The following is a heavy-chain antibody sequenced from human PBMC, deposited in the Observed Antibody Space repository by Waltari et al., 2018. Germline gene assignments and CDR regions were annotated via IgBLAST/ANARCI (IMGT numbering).Heavy chain of an antibody. Sequence: QVQLVESGGGVVQPGRSLRLSCAASGFTFSSYAMHWVRQAPGKGLEWVAVISYDGSNKYYADSVKGRFTISRDNSKNTLYLQMNSLRAEDTAVYYCAREEWELQSWYYGMDVWGQGTTVTVSS. CDR1: GFTFSSYA. D-gene: IGHD1-26*01. CDR3: AREEWELQSWYYGMDV. J-gene: IGHJ6*02. CDR2: ISYDGSNK. V-gene: IGHV3-30-3*01.